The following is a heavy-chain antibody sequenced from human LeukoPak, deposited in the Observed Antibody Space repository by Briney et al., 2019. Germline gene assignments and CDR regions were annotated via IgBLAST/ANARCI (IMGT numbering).Heavy chain of an antibody. Sequence: APVKVSCKASGGTFSSYTISWVRQAPGQGLEWMGRIIPILGIANYAQKFQGRVTITTDESTSTAYMELSRLRSDDTAVYYCARRSISAAAGTNWFDPWGQGTLVTVSS. CDR3: ARRSISAAAGTNWFDP. CDR2: IIPILGIA. J-gene: IGHJ5*02. D-gene: IGHD6-13*01. V-gene: IGHV1-69*02. CDR1: GGTFSSYT.